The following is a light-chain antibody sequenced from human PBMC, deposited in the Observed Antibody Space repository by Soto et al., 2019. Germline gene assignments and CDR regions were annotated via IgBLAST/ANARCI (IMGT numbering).Light chain of an antibody. V-gene: IGLV2-11*01. CDR1: SSDVGGYSF. J-gene: IGLJ2*01. CDR3: CSYAGMYSVI. CDR2: DVR. Sequence: QSALTQPPSVSGSPGQSVTISCSGTSSDVGGYSFVSWYQQHPGNTPKLIIYDVRNRPSGVPDRFSGSKSGNTASLTISGLQAADEAHYYCCSYAGMYSVIFGGGTKLTVL.